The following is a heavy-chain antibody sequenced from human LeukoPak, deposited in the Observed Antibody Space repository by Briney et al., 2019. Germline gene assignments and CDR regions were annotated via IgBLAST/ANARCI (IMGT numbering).Heavy chain of an antibody. CDR1: GGSFSGYY. J-gene: IGHJ4*02. Sequence: SGTLSLTCAVYGGSFSGYYWSWIRQPPGKGLEWIGEINHSGSTNYNPSLKSRVTISVDTSKNQFSLKLSSVTAADTAVYYCASFRRITIFGVVIERGPVDYWGQGTLVTVSS. CDR2: INHSGST. D-gene: IGHD3-3*01. V-gene: IGHV4-34*01. CDR3: ASFRRITIFGVVIERGPVDY.